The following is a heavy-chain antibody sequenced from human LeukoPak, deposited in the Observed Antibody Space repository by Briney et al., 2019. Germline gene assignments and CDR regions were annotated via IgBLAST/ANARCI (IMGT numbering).Heavy chain of an antibody. D-gene: IGHD3/OR15-3a*01. CDR3: ARDLSRRTDWFFWPGIY. Sequence: ASVKVTCKSSGYTFTNYGINWVRQAPGQGLEWMGWISAYNGNTNYAQKFQGRVTMTTDTSTSTAYMELRSLRSDDTAVYYCARDLSRRTDWFFWPGIYWGRGTLVTVSS. V-gene: IGHV1-18*01. CDR1: GYTFTNYG. J-gene: IGHJ4*02. CDR2: ISAYNGNT.